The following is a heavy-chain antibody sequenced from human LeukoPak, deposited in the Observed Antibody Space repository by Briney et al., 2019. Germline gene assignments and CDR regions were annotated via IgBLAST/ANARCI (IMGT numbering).Heavy chain of an antibody. CDR3: AREHKGGYSSSWYFPFHGFDY. Sequence: GGSLRLSCADSRLTFSSYSMIWVRQAPGKGLEWVSSISSSGSYMYYADSVKGRFTISRDNAKNSLYLQMNSLRAEDTAVYYCAREHKGGYSSSWYFPFHGFDYWGQGTLVTVSS. V-gene: IGHV3-21*04. D-gene: IGHD6-13*01. CDR2: ISSSGSYM. J-gene: IGHJ4*02. CDR1: RLTFSSYS.